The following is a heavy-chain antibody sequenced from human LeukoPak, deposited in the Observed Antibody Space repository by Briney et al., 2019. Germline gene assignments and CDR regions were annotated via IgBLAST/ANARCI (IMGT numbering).Heavy chain of an antibody. CDR2: ISSSSSYI. Sequence: GGSLRLSCAASGFTFSSYSMNWVRQAPGKGLEWVSSISSSSSYIYYADSVKGRFTISRDNAKNSLYLQMNSLRAEDTAVYYCARCPFTFGGVIVIPSWFDPWGQGTLVTVSS. D-gene: IGHD3-16*02. V-gene: IGHV3-21*01. J-gene: IGHJ5*02. CDR1: GFTFSSYS. CDR3: ARCPFTFGGVIVIPSWFDP.